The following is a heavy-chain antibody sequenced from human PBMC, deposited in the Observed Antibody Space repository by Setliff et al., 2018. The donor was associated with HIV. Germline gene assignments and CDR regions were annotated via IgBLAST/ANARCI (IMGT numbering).Heavy chain of an antibody. Sequence: KTSETLSLTCTVSGGSISNGIYYWVWIRQPPGKGLEWIGGIFHTGSAHYNPSLRSRVTISVDTSKNQFSMKLHSVTAADTTVYYCARWITTPTKGVFDIWGQGTVVTVSS. V-gene: IGHV4-39*01. CDR1: GGSISNGIYY. CDR3: ARWITTPTKGVFDI. J-gene: IGHJ3*02. CDR2: IFHTGSA. D-gene: IGHD3-22*01.